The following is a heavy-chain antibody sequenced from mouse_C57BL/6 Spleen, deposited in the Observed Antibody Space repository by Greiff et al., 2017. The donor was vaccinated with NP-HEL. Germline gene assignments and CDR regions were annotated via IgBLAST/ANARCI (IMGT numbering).Heavy chain of an antibody. Sequence: EVQLVESGGGLVKPGGSLKLSCAASGFTFSSYAMSWVRQTPEKRLEWVATISDGGSYTYYPDNVKGRFTISRDNAKNNLYLQMSNLKSEDTAMYYCAREIYSITTIVASYYFDYWGQGTTLTVSS. D-gene: IGHD1-1*01. CDR2: ISDGGSYT. CDR1: GFTFSSYA. V-gene: IGHV5-4*01. CDR3: AREIYSITTIVASYYFDY. J-gene: IGHJ2*01.